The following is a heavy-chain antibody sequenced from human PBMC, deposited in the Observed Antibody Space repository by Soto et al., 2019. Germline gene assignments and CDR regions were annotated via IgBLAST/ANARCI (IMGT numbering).Heavy chain of an antibody. CDR2: IIPILGIA. CDR1: GGTFSSYT. J-gene: IGHJ1*01. V-gene: IGHV1-69*02. CDR3: ARASYGDLTLLYFQH. D-gene: IGHD4-17*01. Sequence: ASVKVSCKASGGTFSSYTISWVRQAPGQGLEWMGRIIPILGIANYAQKFQGRVTITADKSTSTAYMELSSLRSEDTAVYYCARASYGDLTLLYFQHWGQGTLVTVSS.